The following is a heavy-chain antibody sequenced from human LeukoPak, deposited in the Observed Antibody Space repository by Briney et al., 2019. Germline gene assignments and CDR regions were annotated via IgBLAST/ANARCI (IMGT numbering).Heavy chain of an antibody. J-gene: IGHJ4*02. CDR2: IYHSGST. D-gene: IGHD2-2*01. Sequence: AEPLSLTCTVSGSSISSGYYWGWLRQPPGKGLEWVGSIYHSGSTYYNPSLKSRVTISVDTSKNQFSLKLSSVTAADTAVYYCASLGYCSSTSCQIAIDYWGQGTLVTVSS. CDR3: ASLGYCSSTSCQIAIDY. CDR1: GSSISSGYY. V-gene: IGHV4-38-2*02.